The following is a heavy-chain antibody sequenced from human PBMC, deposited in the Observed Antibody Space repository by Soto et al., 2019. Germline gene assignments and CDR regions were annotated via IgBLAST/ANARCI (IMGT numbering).Heavy chain of an antibody. V-gene: IGHV4-31*03. Sequence: QVQLQESGPGLVKPSQTLSLTCTVSGGSISSGGYYWSWIRQHPGKGLEWIGYIYYSGSTYYNPSLMSRVTIPVDTSKNQFSLKLSSVTAADTAVYYCARTRGYSGYDSPYFDYWGQGTLVTVSS. CDR2: IYYSGST. CDR1: GGSISSGGYY. CDR3: ARTRGYSGYDSPYFDY. D-gene: IGHD5-12*01. J-gene: IGHJ4*02.